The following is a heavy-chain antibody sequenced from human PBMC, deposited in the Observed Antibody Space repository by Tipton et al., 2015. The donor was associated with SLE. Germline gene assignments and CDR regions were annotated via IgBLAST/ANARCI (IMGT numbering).Heavy chain of an antibody. Sequence: SLRLSCAASGFTFSSYWMHWVRQAPGKGLVWVPRINSDGSSTSCADSVKGRFTISRDNAKNSLYLQMNSLRAEDTAVYYCARDLSGYSYGSYFDFWGQGALVTVSS. D-gene: IGHD5-18*01. CDR3: ARDLSGYSYGSYFDF. CDR2: INSDGSST. CDR1: GFTFSSYW. V-gene: IGHV3-74*01. J-gene: IGHJ4*02.